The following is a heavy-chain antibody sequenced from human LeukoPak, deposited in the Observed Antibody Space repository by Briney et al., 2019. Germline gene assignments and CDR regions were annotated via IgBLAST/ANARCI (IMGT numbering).Heavy chain of an antibody. CDR2: FDPEAGET. CDR3: ATALGYSYGFDY. Sequence: ASVKVSCKVSGYTLTELSMHWVRQAPGKGHEWRGGFDPEAGETIYAQQFQGRGTMTEDTSTDTAYMELSSLRSEDTAVYYCATALGYSYGFDYWGQGTLVTVSS. D-gene: IGHD5-18*01. J-gene: IGHJ4*02. CDR1: GYTLTELS. V-gene: IGHV1-24*01.